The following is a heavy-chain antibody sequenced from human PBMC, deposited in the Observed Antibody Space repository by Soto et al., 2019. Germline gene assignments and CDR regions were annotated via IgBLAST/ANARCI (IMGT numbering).Heavy chain of an antibody. CDR2: LSGSGVST. CDR1: GFTLSSNA. CDR3: AATMFTMIVGVSFDY. D-gene: IGHD3-22*01. J-gene: IGHJ4*02. V-gene: IGHV3-23*01. Sequence: EVQLLESGGGLVQPGGSLRLSCAASGFTLSSNAMSWVRQAPGKGLEWVSALSGSGVSTYYTDSVKGRFTISRDNYKKSLYLQMNRLRAEETGVYYYAATMFTMIVGVSFDYWGQGALVTVSS.